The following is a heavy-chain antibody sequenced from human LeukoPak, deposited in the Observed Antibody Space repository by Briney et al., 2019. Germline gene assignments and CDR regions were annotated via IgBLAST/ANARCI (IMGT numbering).Heavy chain of an antibody. J-gene: IGHJ4*02. CDR3: TKRVKYGGTWDHFAD. V-gene: IGHV3-23*01. Sequence: GGSLRLSCAASGFTFDNYRMSWVRQAPGKGLEWVSTVNADGGNTYYADSVKDRFTISRDNSKSTLILQMNSLRVEDTALYYCTKRVKYGGTWDHFADWGQGTLVTVSS. D-gene: IGHD1-26*01. CDR2: VNADGGNT. CDR1: GFTFDNYR.